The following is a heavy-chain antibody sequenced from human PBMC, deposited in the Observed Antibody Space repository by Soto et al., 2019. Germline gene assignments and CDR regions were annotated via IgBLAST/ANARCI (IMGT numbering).Heavy chain of an antibody. Sequence: QVQLVESGGGVVQPGRSLRLSCAASGFSFSSFGMHWVRQAPGKGLEWVAIIWYDGSLEYYADSVKGRFTISRDNSKNTLYLQMNSLRVEETAVYYCAKPSYDFWSGYYHPFDYWGQGTLVTVSS. CDR3: AKPSYDFWSGYYHPFDY. J-gene: IGHJ4*02. V-gene: IGHV3-33*03. D-gene: IGHD3-3*01. CDR1: GFSFSSFG. CDR2: IWYDGSLE.